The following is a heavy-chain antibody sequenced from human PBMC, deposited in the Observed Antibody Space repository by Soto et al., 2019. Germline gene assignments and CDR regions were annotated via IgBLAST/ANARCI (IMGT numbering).Heavy chain of an antibody. J-gene: IGHJ4*02. CDR1: GFTFSSYA. Sequence: QVQLVESGGGVVQPGRSLRLSCAASGFTFSSYAMHWVRQAPGKGLEWVALISFDGSDKYYADPVKGRFTISRDNSKNTLYLQVYSLRAEDTAVYYCARDSCAPSFDFWGQGALVTVSS. D-gene: IGHD2-15*01. V-gene: IGHV3-30-3*01. CDR2: ISFDGSDK. CDR3: ARDSCAPSFDF.